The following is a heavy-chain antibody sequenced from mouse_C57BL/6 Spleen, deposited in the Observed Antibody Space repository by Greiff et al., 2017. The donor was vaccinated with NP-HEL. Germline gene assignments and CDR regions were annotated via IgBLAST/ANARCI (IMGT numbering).Heavy chain of an antibody. CDR1: GYTFTDYE. CDR3: TRAGYYLYFDY. D-gene: IGHD2-3*01. J-gene: IGHJ2*01. V-gene: IGHV1-15*01. Sequence: VKLQESGAELVRPGASVTLSCKASGYTFTDYEMHWVKQTPVHGLEWIGAIDPETGGTAYNQKFKGKAILTADKSSSTAYMELRSLTSEDSAVYYCTRAGYYLYFDYWGQGTTLTVSS. CDR2: IDPETGGT.